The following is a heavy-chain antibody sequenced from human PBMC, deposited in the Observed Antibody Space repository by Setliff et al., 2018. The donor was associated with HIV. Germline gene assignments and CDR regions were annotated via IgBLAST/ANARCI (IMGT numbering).Heavy chain of an antibody. D-gene: IGHD6-6*01. CDR3: ARDITAWGYFDY. J-gene: IGHJ4*02. Sequence: ASVKVSCKASGYTFAIYGIRWVRQAPGQGLEWMGWVSGDNAKTNYAQKLQGRVTMTADTSTTTAYMELRSLVSDDTAVYYCARDITAWGYFDYWGQGTLVTVSS. V-gene: IGHV1-18*01. CDR2: VSGDNAKT. CDR1: GYTFAIYG.